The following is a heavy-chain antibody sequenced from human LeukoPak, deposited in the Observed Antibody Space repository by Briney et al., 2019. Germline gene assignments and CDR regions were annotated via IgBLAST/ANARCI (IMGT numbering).Heavy chain of an antibody. Sequence: SETLSLTCTVAGGSISSSSYYWGWIRQPPGKGLEWIGSIYYSGSTYYNPSLKSRVTISVDTSKNQFSLKLSSVTAADTAVYYCARQQYDFWSGDYGPHGVDPWGQGTLVTVSS. CDR3: ARQQYDFWSGDYGPHGVDP. CDR1: GGSISSSSYY. V-gene: IGHV4-39*01. J-gene: IGHJ5*02. CDR2: IYYSGST. D-gene: IGHD3-3*01.